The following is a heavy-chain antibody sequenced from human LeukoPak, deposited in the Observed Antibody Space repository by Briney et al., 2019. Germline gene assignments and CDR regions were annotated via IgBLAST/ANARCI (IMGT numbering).Heavy chain of an antibody. CDR3: ARDWGYGYGSPFDAFDI. V-gene: IGHV1-69*01. D-gene: IGHD5-18*01. Sequence: SVKVSCKASGGTFSSYAISWVRQAPGQGLEWMGGIIPIFGTANYAQKFQGRVTITADESTSTAYMELSSLRSEDTAVYYCARDWGYGYGSPFDAFDIWGQGTMVTVSS. J-gene: IGHJ3*02. CDR1: GGTFSSYA. CDR2: IIPIFGTA.